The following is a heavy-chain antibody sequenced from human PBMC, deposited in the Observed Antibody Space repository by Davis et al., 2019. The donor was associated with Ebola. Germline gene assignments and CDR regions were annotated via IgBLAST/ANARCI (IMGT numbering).Heavy chain of an antibody. CDR3: AVETTVTTLDYGMDV. CDR1: GGSISSGGYY. CDR2: IYYSGST. D-gene: IGHD4-17*01. J-gene: IGHJ6*02. Sequence: MPSETLSLTCTVSGGSISSGGYYWSWIRQPPGKGLEWIGSIYYSGSTYYNPSLKSRVTISVDTSKNQFSLKLSSVTAADTAVYYCAVETTVTTLDYGMDVWGQGTTVTVSS. V-gene: IGHV4-39*07.